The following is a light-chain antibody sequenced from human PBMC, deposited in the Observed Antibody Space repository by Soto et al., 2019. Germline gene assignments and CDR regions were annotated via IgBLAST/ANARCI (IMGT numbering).Light chain of an antibody. CDR3: PRYETYSRT. Sequence: IQITQSPSTLSASVGDRVTITCRASQSVGGSLAWYPQKPGKAPKLLIYDASSLDRGVPSVFICSGAGPDCSRPIISLQSDDVSTASCPRYETYSRTFGQGTKVDIK. CDR1: QSVGGS. CDR2: DAS. V-gene: IGKV1-5*01. J-gene: IGKJ1*01.